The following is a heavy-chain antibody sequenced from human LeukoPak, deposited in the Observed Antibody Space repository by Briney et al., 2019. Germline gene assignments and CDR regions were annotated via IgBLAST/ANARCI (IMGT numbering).Heavy chain of an antibody. CDR2: ISAYNGNT. CDR3: AYTRSPYDFWSGYYFDASWDKKVGPPHTYYYYGMDV. Sequence: ASVKVSCKASGYTFTSYGISWVRQAPGQGLEWMGWISAYNGNTNYAQKLQGRVTMTTDTSTSTAYMELRSLRSDDTAMYYCAYTRSPYDFWSGYYFDASWDKKVGPPHTYYYYGMDVWGQGTTVTVSS. D-gene: IGHD3-3*01. CDR1: GYTFTSYG. J-gene: IGHJ6*02. V-gene: IGHV1-18*01.